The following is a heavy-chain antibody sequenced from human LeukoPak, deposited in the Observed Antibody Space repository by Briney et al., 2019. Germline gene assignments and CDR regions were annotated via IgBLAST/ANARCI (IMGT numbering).Heavy chain of an antibody. V-gene: IGHV3-21*01. CDR2: ISSSSYI. J-gene: IGHJ4*02. Sequence: GGSLRLSCAASGFTFSSYSMNWVRQAPGKGLEWVSSISSSSYIYYADSVKGRFTISRDNAKNSLYLQMNSLRAEDTAVYYCARDYSGNSFDYWGQGTLVTVSS. D-gene: IGHD4-23*01. CDR3: ARDYSGNSFDY. CDR1: GFTFSSYS.